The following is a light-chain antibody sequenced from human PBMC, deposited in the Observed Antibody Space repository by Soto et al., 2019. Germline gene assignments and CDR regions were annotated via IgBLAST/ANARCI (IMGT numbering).Light chain of an antibody. CDR1: SIDVGGYNS. V-gene: IGLV2-11*01. CDR2: GVI. Sequence: QSALTQPRSVSGSPGQSVTISCTGTSIDVGGYNSVSWYQQHPGNVPKLMIYGVIERPSGVPDRFSGSKSANTASLTISGLQAEDEADYYCCSYAGNYYVFGTGTKLTVL. J-gene: IGLJ1*01. CDR3: CSYAGNYYV.